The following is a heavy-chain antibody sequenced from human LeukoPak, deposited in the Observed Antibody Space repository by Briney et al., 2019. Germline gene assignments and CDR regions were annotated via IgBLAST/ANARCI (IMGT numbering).Heavy chain of an antibody. CDR3: ARLRIYYDSSGLLRGSDY. Sequence: ASVKVSCKASGYTFTGYYMHWVRQAPGQGREWMGWINHNSGGTNYAQKFQGRVTMTRDTSISTAYMELSRLRSDDTAVYYCARLRIYYDSSGLLRGSDYWGQGTLVTVSS. D-gene: IGHD3-22*01. J-gene: IGHJ4*02. CDR1: GYTFTGYY. V-gene: IGHV1-2*02. CDR2: INHNSGGT.